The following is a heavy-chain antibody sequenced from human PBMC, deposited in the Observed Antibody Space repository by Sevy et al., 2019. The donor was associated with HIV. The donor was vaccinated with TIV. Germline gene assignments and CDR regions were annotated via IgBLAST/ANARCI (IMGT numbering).Heavy chain of an antibody. CDR3: AKDRRVLRFLEWLKPFDY. D-gene: IGHD3-3*01. V-gene: IGHV3-23*01. Sequence: GGSLRLSCAASGFTFSSYAMSWVRQAPGKGLEWVSAISGSGGNTYYADSVKGRFTISRDNSKNTLYLQMNSLRAKDTAVYYCAKDRRVLRFLEWLKPFDYWGQGTLVTVSS. CDR2: ISGSGGNT. CDR1: GFTFSSYA. J-gene: IGHJ4*02.